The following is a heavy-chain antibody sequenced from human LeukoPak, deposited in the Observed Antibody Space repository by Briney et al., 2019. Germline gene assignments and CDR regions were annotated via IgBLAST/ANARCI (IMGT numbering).Heavy chain of an antibody. CDR3: ARVWRRMGVYFDY. D-gene: IGHD3-16*01. CDR1: GFTFSSYW. CDR2: INSDGSST. J-gene: IGHJ4*02. Sequence: GGSLRLSCAASGFTFSSYWMHWVRQAPGKGLVWVSRINSDGSSTSYADSVKGRFTISRDNAKNTLYLQMNSLRAEDMAVYYCARVWRRMGVYFDYWGQGTLVTVSS. V-gene: IGHV3-74*01.